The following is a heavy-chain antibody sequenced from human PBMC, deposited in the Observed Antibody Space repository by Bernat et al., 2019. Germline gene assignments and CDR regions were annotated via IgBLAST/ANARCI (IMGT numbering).Heavy chain of an antibody. J-gene: IGHJ4*02. CDR2: ISSDGENT. D-gene: IGHD3-16*01. CDR1: GFTFSDSG. CDR3: ANVSAPYFDS. V-gene: IGHV3-23*01. Sequence: DVQLMESGGDLVQPGGSLRLSCAASGFTFSDSGMSWVRLPPGKGLEWVSTISSDGENTHYAGSVQGRFTISRDNSQSTLYLQMDSLGAEDAAIYYWANVSAPYFDSWGQGALVTVSS.